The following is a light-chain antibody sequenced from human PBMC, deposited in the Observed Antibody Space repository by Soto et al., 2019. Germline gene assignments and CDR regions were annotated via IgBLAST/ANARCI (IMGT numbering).Light chain of an antibody. J-gene: IGKJ2*01. V-gene: IGKV3-20*01. Sequence: EIVXTXXXXTLSLSXGXXAXXSCXAXXXVXXXXXAWYQQKPGQAPRLLIYGASSRATGIPDRFSGSGSGTDFTLTINRLEPEDFAVYYCQQYGISPPMYTFGQGTKLEIK. CDR1: XXVXXXX. CDR2: GAS. CDR3: QQYGISPPMYT.